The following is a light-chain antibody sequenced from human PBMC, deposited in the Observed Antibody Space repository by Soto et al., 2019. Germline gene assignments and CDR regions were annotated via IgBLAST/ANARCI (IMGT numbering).Light chain of an antibody. CDR3: QQRSNWPS. CDR2: DAS. J-gene: IGKJ4*01. Sequence: IVLTQSPATLSLSPGERATLSCRASQSVSSYLAWYQQKPGQAPRLLIYDASSRATGIPARFSGSGSGTDLTLTISSLEPEDFAVYYCQQRSNWPSFGGGTKVEIK. V-gene: IGKV3-11*01. CDR1: QSVSSY.